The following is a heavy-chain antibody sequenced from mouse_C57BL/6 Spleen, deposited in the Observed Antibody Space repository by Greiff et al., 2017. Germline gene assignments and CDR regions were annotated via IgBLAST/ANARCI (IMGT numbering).Heavy chain of an antibody. CDR3: ARRYSNGYFDY. D-gene: IGHD2-5*01. CDR2: IDPSDSYT. V-gene: IGHV1-50*01. Sequence: VQLQQPGAELVKPGASVKLSCKASGYTFTSYWMQWVKQRPGQGLEWIGEIDPSDSYTNYNQKFKGKATLTVDTSSSTAYMQLSSLTSEYSAVYYCARRYSNGYFDYWGQGTTLTVSS. J-gene: IGHJ2*01. CDR1: GYTFTSYW.